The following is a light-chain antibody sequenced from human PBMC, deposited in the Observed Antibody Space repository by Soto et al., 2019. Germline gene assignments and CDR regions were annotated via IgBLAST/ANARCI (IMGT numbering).Light chain of an antibody. CDR3: QQYNSYVRT. J-gene: IGKJ1*01. CDR1: QSISSW. Sequence: GDRVTITCRASQSISSWLAWYQQKPGKAPKLLIYDASSLESGVPSRFSGSGSGTEFTLTVSSLQPDDFATYYCQQYNSYVRTFGQGTKVEIK. CDR2: DAS. V-gene: IGKV1-5*01.